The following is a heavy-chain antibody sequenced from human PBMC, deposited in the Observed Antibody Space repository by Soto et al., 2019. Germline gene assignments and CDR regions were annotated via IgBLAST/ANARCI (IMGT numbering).Heavy chain of an antibody. V-gene: IGHV4-59*01. CDR3: ARDFRFHYYGMDV. Sequence: SETLSLTCTVSGGSISSYCWGWIRQPPGKGLEWFGDIYYSGSTNYNPSLKSRVTISVDTTKNQFSLKLSSVTAADTAVYYCARDFRFHYYGMDVWGQGTTVTVSS. CDR1: GGSISSYC. CDR2: IYYSGST. J-gene: IGHJ6*02. D-gene: IGHD3-10*01.